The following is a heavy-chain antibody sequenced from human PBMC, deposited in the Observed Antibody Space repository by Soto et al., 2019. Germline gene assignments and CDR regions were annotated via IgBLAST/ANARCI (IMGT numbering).Heavy chain of an antibody. V-gene: IGHV3-15*07. CDR1: GFTFSNAW. J-gene: IGHJ3*02. Sequence: GGSLRLSCAASGFTFSNAWMNWVRQAPGKGLEWVGRIKSKTDGGTTDYAAPVKGRFTISRDDSKNTLYLQMNSLKTEDTAVYYCTTDPLYYDILTGYYSDAFDIWDQGTMVTVSS. CDR3: TTDPLYYDILTGYYSDAFDI. D-gene: IGHD3-9*01. CDR2: IKSKTDGGTT.